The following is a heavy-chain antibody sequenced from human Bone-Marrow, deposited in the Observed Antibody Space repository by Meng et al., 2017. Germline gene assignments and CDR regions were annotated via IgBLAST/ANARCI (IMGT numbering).Heavy chain of an antibody. CDR3: ARPFDSKREDGDGSFDI. CDR1: GGTFSSYA. Sequence: SVKVSCKASGGTFSSYAISWVRQAPGQGLEWMGGIIPIFGTANYAQKFQGRVTITADESTSTAYMELSSLRSEDTAVYYCARPFDSKREDGDGSFDIWGQGIKVTVSS. CDR2: IIPIFGTA. D-gene: IGHD3-22*01. V-gene: IGHV1-69*13. J-gene: IGHJ3*02.